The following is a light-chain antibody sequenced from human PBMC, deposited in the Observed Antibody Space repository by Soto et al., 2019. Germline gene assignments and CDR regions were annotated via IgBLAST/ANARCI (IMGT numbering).Light chain of an antibody. J-gene: IGKJ1*01. V-gene: IGKV3-15*01. Sequence: EIVMTQSPATLSVSPGERATLSCRASQSVSSDLAWYHQKPGQAPRLLIYGASTRATGTPARFSGSGSGTEFTLTINSLQSEDFAVYYCQQYNNWPRTFGQGTQLDIK. CDR3: QQYNNWPRT. CDR1: QSVSSD. CDR2: GAS.